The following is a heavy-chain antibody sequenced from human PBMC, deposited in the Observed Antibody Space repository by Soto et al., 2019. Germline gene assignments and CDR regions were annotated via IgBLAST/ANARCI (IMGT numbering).Heavy chain of an antibody. CDR2: ISYDGSNK. V-gene: IGHV3-30*18. CDR3: AKDPPIMGIANYFDY. CDR1: GFTFSSYG. J-gene: IGHJ4*02. Sequence: GGSLRLSCAASGFTFSSYGMHWVRQAPGKGLEWVAVISYDGSNKYYADSVKGRFTISRDNSKNTLYLQMNSLRAEDTAVYYCAKDPPIMGIANYFDYWGQGTLVTVSS. D-gene: IGHD2-8*01.